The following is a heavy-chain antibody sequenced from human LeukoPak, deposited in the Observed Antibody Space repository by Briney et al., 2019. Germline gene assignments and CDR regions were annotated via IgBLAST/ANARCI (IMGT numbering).Heavy chain of an antibody. CDR2: ISGSGDTT. Sequence: QPGGSLRLSCAASGFTFSSYAMSWVRQAPGKGLEWVSGISGSGDTTYYAASVKGRFTISRDNSKNTLYLQMNSLRAEDTAVYYCARDFGDYYDSSGYPLDYWGQGTLVTVSS. CDR1: GFTFSSYA. J-gene: IGHJ4*02. CDR3: ARDFGDYYDSSGYPLDY. D-gene: IGHD3-22*01. V-gene: IGHV3-23*01.